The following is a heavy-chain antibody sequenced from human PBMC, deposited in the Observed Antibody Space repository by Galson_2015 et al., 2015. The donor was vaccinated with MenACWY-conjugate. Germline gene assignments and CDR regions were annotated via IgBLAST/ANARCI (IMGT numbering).Heavy chain of an antibody. J-gene: IGHJ5*02. V-gene: IGHV3-15*01. CDR2: IKCRTDGGTT. Sequence: SLRLSCATSGLTFSNVWMSWVRQAPGKGLEWVARIKCRTDGGTTDYATPVKGRFTILRDDSAKTLYLQMNSLKIEDTAMYFCTRDRDVGGSRWWFDPWGQGTLATVSS. CDR3: TRDRDVGGSRWWFDP. D-gene: IGHD2-15*01. CDR1: GLTFSNVW.